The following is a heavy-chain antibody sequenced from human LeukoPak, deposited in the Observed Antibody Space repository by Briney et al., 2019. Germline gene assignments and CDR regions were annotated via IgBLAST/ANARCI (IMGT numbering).Heavy chain of an antibody. J-gene: IGHJ1*01. CDR3: ARSTVTRQYFQH. D-gene: IGHD4-17*01. CDR2: ISGSGGST. CDR1: GFTFSSYA. Sequence: GGSLRLSCAASGFTFSSYAMSWVRRAPGKGLEWVSAISGSGGSTYYADSVKGRFTISRDNSKNTLYLQMNSLRAEDTAVYYCARSTVTRQYFQHWGQGTLVTVSS. V-gene: IGHV3-23*01.